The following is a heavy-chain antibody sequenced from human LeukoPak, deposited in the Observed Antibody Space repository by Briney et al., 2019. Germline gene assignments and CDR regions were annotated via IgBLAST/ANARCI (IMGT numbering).Heavy chain of an antibody. Sequence: SETLSLTCAVYGGSFSGYYWSRIRQPPGKGLEWIGEINHSGSTNYNPSLKSRVTISVDTSKNQFSLKLSSVTAADTAVYYCARDHDYGDYVRWYFDLWGRGTLVTVSS. CDR2: INHSGST. D-gene: IGHD4-17*01. CDR1: GGSFSGYY. V-gene: IGHV4-34*01. CDR3: ARDHDYGDYVRWYFDL. J-gene: IGHJ2*01.